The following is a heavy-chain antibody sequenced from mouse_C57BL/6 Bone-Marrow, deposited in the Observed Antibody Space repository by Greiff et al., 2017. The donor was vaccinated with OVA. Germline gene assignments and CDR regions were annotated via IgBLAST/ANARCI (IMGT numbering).Heavy chain of an antibody. CDR3: ARGDGYWGAMDY. CDR1: GYAFSSSW. V-gene: IGHV1-82*01. J-gene: IGHJ4*01. Sequence: QVQLQQSGPELVKPGASVKISCKASGYAFSSSWMNWVKQRPGKGLEWIGRIYPGDGDTNYNEKFKGKATLTADKSSSTAYMQLSSLTSEDSAVYFCARGDGYWGAMDYWGQGTSVTVSS. CDR2: IYPGDGDT. D-gene: IGHD2-3*01.